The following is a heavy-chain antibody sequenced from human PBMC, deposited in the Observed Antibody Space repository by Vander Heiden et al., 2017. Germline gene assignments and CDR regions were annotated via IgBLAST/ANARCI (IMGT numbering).Heavy chain of an antibody. V-gene: IGHV3-23*01. CDR2: ISGSGGST. D-gene: IGHD6-19*01. CDR3: AKDQVADSDLYYFDY. CDR1: TFSSHA. J-gene: IGHJ4*02. Sequence: TFSSHAMSWVRQAPGKGLEWVSAISGSGGSTYYADSVKGRFTISRDNSKNTLYLQMNSLRAEDTAVYYCAKDQVADSDLYYFDYWGQGTLVTVSS.